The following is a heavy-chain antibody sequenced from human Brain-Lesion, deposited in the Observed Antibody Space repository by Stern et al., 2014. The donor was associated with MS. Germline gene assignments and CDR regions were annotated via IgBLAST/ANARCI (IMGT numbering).Heavy chain of an antibody. CDR1: GGSISSGGYY. CDR2: IFNSGST. Sequence: QVQLQESGPGLVKPSQTLSLSCTVSGGSISSGGYYWSWIRQPAGKGLEWIGRIFNSGSTSYTPPLTRRVTTSLHHSTNPFSPRLNSMTAADTAVYYCARGRVVPGFQYYATDVWGQGTTVIVSS. V-gene: IGHV4-61*02. CDR3: ARGRVVPGFQYYATDV. J-gene: IGHJ6*02. D-gene: IGHD2-2*01.